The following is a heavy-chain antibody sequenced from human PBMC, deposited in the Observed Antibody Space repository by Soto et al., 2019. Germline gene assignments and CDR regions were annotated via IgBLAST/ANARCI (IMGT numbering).Heavy chain of an antibody. CDR1: GLTFSSYT. CDR2: ISYDGSNK. Sequence: LRLSCAASGLTFSSYTMHWVRQAPGKGLEWVAVISYDGSNKYYADSVKGRFTISRDNSKNTLYLQMNSLRPEDTAVYYCARGQVATILGLFDYWGQGTLVTVSS. D-gene: IGHD5-12*01. CDR3: ARGQVATILGLFDY. V-gene: IGHV3-30-3*01. J-gene: IGHJ4*02.